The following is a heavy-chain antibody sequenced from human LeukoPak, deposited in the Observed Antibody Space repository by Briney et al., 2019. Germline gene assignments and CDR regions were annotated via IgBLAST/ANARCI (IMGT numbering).Heavy chain of an antibody. CDR2: INPSGGST. J-gene: IGHJ4*02. V-gene: IGHV1-46*01. D-gene: IGHD3-3*01. Sequence: ASVKVSCKASGYSSTSYYLHWVRQAPGQGLEWMGLINPSGGSTTYAQKFQGRVTMTRDTSTSTLYMEVSSLRSEDTAVYYCARLGTGFLDRFDYWGQGTLVTVSS. CDR3: ARLGTGFLDRFDY. CDR1: GYSSTSYY.